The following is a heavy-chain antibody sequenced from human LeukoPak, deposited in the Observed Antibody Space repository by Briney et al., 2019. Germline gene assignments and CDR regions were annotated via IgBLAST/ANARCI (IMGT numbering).Heavy chain of an antibody. CDR3: ARDALGRQSEYNWFDP. J-gene: IGHJ5*02. CDR2: IKPDGSDK. Sequence: PGGSLRLSCAASGFNLRSYWMSWVRQAPGKGLEWVANIKPDGSDKKYVDSVKGRLTISRDNAENPLFLQMNSLRAEDTAVYYCARDALGRQSEYNWFDPWGQGTLVTVSS. V-gene: IGHV3-7*01. CDR1: GFNLRSYW. D-gene: IGHD7-27*01.